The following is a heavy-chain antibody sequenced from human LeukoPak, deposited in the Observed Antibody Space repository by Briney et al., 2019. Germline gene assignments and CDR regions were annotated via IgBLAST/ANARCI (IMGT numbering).Heavy chain of an antibody. V-gene: IGHV3-23*01. CDR2: ISGSGGST. J-gene: IGHJ4*02. D-gene: IGHD1-7*01. Sequence: QPGGSLRLSCVASGFTFSSYAMSWVRQAPGKGLEWVSGISGSGGSTYYADSVKGRLTISRDNSKNTLCLQMNSLRAEDTAVYYCARNFGNVDYWGQGTLVTVSS. CDR3: ARNFGNVDY. CDR1: GFTFSSYA.